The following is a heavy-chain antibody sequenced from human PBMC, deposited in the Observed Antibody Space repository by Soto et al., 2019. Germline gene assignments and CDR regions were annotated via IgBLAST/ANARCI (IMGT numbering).Heavy chain of an antibody. CDR2: IIPFFGTS. D-gene: IGHD3-10*01. Sequence: QVHLVQSGAEVKKPGSSVKVSCKASGGNFRSESINWVRQAPGQGPEWMGGIIPFFGTSDYAQKFQGRLRITADEATTTASMELSSLKSEDTAVYYCARGHEFGGNSDSYGIWGQGTMVIVSS. V-gene: IGHV1-69*12. CDR1: GGNFRSES. CDR3: ARGHEFGGNSDSYGI. J-gene: IGHJ3*01.